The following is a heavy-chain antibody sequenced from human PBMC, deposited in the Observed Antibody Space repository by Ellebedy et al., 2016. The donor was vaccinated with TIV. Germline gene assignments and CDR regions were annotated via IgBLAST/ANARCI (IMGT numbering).Heavy chain of an antibody. Sequence: AASVKVSCKASGYTFTSYAMNWVRQAPGQGLEWMGWINTNTGNPTYAQGFTGRIVFSLDTSVSTAYLHISSLKAEDTAIYYCARAAAAGFFWYFDLWGRGTLVTVSS. CDR3: ARAAAAGFFWYFDL. D-gene: IGHD6-13*01. V-gene: IGHV7-4-1*02. J-gene: IGHJ2*01. CDR2: INTNTGNP. CDR1: GYTFTSYA.